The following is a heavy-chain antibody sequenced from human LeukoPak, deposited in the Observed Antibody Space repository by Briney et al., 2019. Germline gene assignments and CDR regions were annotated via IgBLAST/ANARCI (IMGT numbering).Heavy chain of an antibody. CDR2: IYYSGST. CDR3: ARLTSGDDYGTTGAFDI. CDR1: GGSISSYY. V-gene: IGHV4-39*01. D-gene: IGHD4-17*01. J-gene: IGHJ3*02. Sequence: PSETLSLTCTVSGGSISSYYWGWIRQPPGKGLEWIGSIYYSGSTYYNPSLKSRVTISVDTSKNQISLKLSSVNAADTAVYSCARLTSGDDYGTTGAFDIWGQGTMVTVSS.